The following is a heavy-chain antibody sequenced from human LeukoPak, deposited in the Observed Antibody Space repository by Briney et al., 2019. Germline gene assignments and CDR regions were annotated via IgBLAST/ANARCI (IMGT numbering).Heavy chain of an antibody. J-gene: IGHJ6*03. CDR1: GFTFSTYN. Sequence: VGSLRLSCAASGFTFSTYNMNWVRQAPGKGLEWVSSISSSSSYIYYADSVKGRFTISRDNAKNSLILQMNSLRAEDRAVYYCARDLMGYNYYYMDVWGKGTTVTVSS. CDR2: ISSSSSYI. CDR3: ARDLMGYNYYYMDV. V-gene: IGHV3-21*01. D-gene: IGHD3-16*02.